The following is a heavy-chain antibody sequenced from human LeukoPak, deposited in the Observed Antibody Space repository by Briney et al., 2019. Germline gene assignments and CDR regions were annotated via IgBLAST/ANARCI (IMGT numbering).Heavy chain of an antibody. CDR3: ARERSRALYWFDP. V-gene: IGHV1-2*02. J-gene: IGHJ5*02. CDR2: INPNSGGT. Sequence: ASVKVSCKASGYTFTGYYMHWVRQAPGQGLEWMGWINPNSGGTNYAQKFQGRVTMTRDTSISTAYMELSRLRSDDTAVYYCARERSRALYWFDPWGQGTLVTVSS. D-gene: IGHD1-26*01. CDR1: GYTFTGYY.